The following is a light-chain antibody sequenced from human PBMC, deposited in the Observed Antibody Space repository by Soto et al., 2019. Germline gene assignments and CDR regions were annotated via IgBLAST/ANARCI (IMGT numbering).Light chain of an antibody. Sequence: DIQMTQSPSMLSASVGDRVTITCRASQSVSVWLAWYQQKPGKAPKVLIYQASILESGVPSRFSGSGSGTEFILTISSLQPDDFATYYCQQYNSDFSFTFGPGTKIDIK. CDR3: QQYNSDFSFT. CDR2: QAS. J-gene: IGKJ3*01. CDR1: QSVSVW. V-gene: IGKV1-5*03.